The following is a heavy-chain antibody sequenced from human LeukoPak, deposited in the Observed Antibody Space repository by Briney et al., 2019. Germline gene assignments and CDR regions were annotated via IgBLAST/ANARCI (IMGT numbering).Heavy chain of an antibody. CDR3: ARGGHYVGAYYFDY. CDR2: INHSGNS. J-gene: IGHJ4*02. V-gene: IGHV4-34*01. D-gene: IGHD3-10*01. CDR1: GASFSGYY. Sequence: SETLSLTCAVYGASFSGYYWSWIRQPPGKGLEWIGEINHSGNSNYNPSLKSRVTISVDTSKNQFSLKLSSVTAADTAVYYCARGGHYVGAYYFDYWGQGTLVTVSS.